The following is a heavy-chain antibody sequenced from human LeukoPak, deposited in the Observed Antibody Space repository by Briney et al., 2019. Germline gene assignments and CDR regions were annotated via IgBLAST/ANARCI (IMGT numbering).Heavy chain of an antibody. CDR1: GYTFTSYG. V-gene: IGHV1-18*01. J-gene: IGHJ6*02. Sequence: ASVKVSCKASGYTFTSYGISWVRQAPGQGREWMGWISAYNGNTNYAQKLQGTGTMTTATSTSTAYMELRSLRSDDTALYYWASTNSSSWYEVFSYYGMDVWGQGTTVTVSS. CDR2: ISAYNGNT. D-gene: IGHD6-13*01. CDR3: ASTNSSSWYEVFSYYGMDV.